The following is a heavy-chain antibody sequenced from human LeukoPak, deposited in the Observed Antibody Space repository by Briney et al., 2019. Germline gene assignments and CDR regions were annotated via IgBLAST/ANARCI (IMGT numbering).Heavy chain of an antibody. D-gene: IGHD4-23*01. V-gene: IGHV3-30*02. CDR2: IRYDGSNK. J-gene: IGHJ4*02. CDR3: AKDKGNYYFDY. CDR1: GITFRTSG. Sequence: GGSLRLSCAASGITFRTSGMHWVRQAPGKGLEWVAFIRYDGSNKYYADSVKGRFTISRDDSKNTVYLQMNSLRIEDTAVYYCAKDKGNYYFDYWGQGTLVTVSS.